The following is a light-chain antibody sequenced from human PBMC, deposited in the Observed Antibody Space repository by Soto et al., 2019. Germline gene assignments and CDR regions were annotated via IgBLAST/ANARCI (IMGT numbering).Light chain of an antibody. CDR3: QQYESSPYT. CDR1: QSVSSF. V-gene: IGKV3-11*01. Sequence: EIVLTQSPVTLSLSPGDRATLSCRPSQSVSSFLAWYQQKPGQPPRLLIYDVSNRAAGIPARFSGSGSGTDFTLTISSLEPEDFAVYYCQQYESSPYTFGQGTRLEIK. J-gene: IGKJ2*01. CDR2: DVS.